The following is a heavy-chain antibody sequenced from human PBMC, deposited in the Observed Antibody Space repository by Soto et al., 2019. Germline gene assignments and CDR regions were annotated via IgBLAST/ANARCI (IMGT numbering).Heavy chain of an antibody. D-gene: IGHD1-26*01. CDR3: ARVGAAWETGYFDY. J-gene: IGHJ4*02. CDR2: IYYSGST. Sequence: PSETLSLTCTVSGGSISSYYWSWIRQPPGKGLEWIGYIYYSGSTNYNPSLKSRVTISVDTSKNQFSLKLSSVTAADTAVYYCARVGAAWETGYFDYWGQGTLVTVSS. CDR1: GGSISSYY. V-gene: IGHV4-59*01.